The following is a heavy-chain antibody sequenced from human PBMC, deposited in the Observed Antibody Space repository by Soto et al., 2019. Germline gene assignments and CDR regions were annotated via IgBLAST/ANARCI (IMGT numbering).Heavy chain of an antibody. D-gene: IGHD4-4*01. CDR3: ARYFTPSIRSYSNSIDYYYYYMDV. Sequence: SETLSLTCTVSGGSISSSSYYWGWIRQPPGKGLEWIGSIYYSGSTYYNPSLKSRVTISVDTSKNQFSLKLSSVTAADTAVYYCARYFTPSIRSYSNSIDYYYYYMDVWGKGTTVTVSS. CDR1: GGSISSSSYY. V-gene: IGHV4-39*01. CDR2: IYYSGST. J-gene: IGHJ6*03.